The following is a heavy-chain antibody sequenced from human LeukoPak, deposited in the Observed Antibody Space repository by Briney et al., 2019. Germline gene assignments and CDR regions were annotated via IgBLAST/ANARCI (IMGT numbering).Heavy chain of an antibody. D-gene: IGHD5-24*01. J-gene: IGHJ4*02. CDR2: ITSDSRYI. Sequence: GGSLRLSCAASGFTFSSYSMNWVRQAPGKGLEWVSSITSDSRYIFYADSVKGRFTISRDNSENTVYLHMSSLRAGDTAVYFCAKDDAWLQFNDWGQGTLVTVSS. CDR1: GFTFSSYS. CDR3: AKDDAWLQFND. V-gene: IGHV3-21*04.